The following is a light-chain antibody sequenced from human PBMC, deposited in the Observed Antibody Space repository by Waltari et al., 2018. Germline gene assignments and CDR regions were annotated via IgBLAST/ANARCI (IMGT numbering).Light chain of an antibody. J-gene: IGLJ2*01. CDR1: DLGNKY. Sequence: SYDLIQPPSVSVSPGPTATITCPGDDLGNKYVYWYQQKSGQSPILVIYQDSNRPSGIPERFSGSNSENTATLTIRGTQALDEGDFYCQTWDTNTGVFGGGTKLTVL. V-gene: IGLV3-1*01. CDR3: QTWDTNTGV. CDR2: QDS.